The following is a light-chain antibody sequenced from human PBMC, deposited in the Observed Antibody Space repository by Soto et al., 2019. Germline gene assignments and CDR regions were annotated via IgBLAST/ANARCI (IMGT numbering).Light chain of an antibody. CDR3: QQLSRYPLT. J-gene: IGKJ4*01. V-gene: IGKV1-9*01. Sequence: DIQMTQSPSSLSASVGDRVTITCRASQGISSYLAWYQKKPGKAPKLLMYAASTLQSGVPSRFSGSGSETEFSLTIRALQPEDFATYYCQQLSRYPLTFGGGTKVDIK. CDR2: AAS. CDR1: QGISSY.